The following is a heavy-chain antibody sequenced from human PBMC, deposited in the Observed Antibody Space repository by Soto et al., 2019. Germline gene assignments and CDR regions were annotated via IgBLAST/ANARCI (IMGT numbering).Heavy chain of an antibody. CDR3: AKGRFGDYLYYDY. V-gene: IGHV3-23*01. CDR2: ISGSGGST. D-gene: IGHD4-17*01. CDR1: GFTFSSYA. Sequence: EVQLLESGGGLVQPGGSLRLSCAASGFTFSSYAITWVRQAPGKGLEWVSAISGSGGSTYYADSVTARFTISRDNSKNTLYLQMISLRAEDTTVYYCAKGRFGDYLYYDYWGQGTLVTVAS. J-gene: IGHJ4*02.